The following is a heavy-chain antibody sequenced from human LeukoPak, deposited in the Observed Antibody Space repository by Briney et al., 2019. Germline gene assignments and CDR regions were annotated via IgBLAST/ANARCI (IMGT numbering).Heavy chain of an antibody. V-gene: IGHV3-9*03. CDR3: AKGRKATVTSDFDY. Sequence: GGSLRLSCAASGFTFDDYAMHWVRQAPGKGLEWVSGISWNSGSIGYADSVKGRFTISRDNTKNSLYLQMNSLRAEDMALYYCAKGRKATVTSDFDYWGQGTLVTVSS. CDR1: GFTFDDYA. J-gene: IGHJ4*02. D-gene: IGHD4-17*01. CDR2: ISWNSGSI.